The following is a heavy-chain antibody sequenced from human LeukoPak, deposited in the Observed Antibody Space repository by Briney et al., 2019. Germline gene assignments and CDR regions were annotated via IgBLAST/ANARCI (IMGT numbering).Heavy chain of an antibody. J-gene: IGHJ4*02. CDR1: GFTFSSYS. CDR2: ISSSSSTI. CDR3: ASVLRFLFFDY. V-gene: IGHV3-48*01. Sequence: GGSLRLSCAASGFTFSSYSMNWVRQAPGKGLEWVSYISSSSSTIYYADSVKGRFTISRDNSKNTLYLQMNSLRAEDTAVYYCASVLRFLFFDYWGPGTLVTVSS. D-gene: IGHD3-3*01.